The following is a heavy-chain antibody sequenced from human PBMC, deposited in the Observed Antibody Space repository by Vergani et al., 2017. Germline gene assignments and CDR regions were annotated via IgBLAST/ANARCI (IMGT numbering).Heavy chain of an antibody. CDR1: GGTFSSYT. CDR2: IIPMLGIA. Sequence: QVQLVQSGAEVKKPGSSVKVSCKASGGTFSSYTISWVRQAPGKGLEWMGRIIPMLGIANYAQNFQGRVTIIADKSTTTAYMDLSSLRSEDTAVYYCGRDRTGGNSFNLIDFWGQGTLVTVSS. D-gene: IGHD4-23*01. V-gene: IGHV1-69*08. CDR3: GRDRTGGNSFNLIDF. J-gene: IGHJ4*02.